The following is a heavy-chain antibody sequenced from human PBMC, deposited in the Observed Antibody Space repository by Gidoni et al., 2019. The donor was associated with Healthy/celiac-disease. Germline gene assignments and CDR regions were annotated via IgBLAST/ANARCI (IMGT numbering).Heavy chain of an antibody. D-gene: IGHD3-22*01. CDR2: ISSSSSYI. V-gene: IGHV3-21*01. CDR1: GFTFSSYS. CDR3: ARELTDYYDSSGYYYSGNFDY. J-gene: IGHJ4*02. Sequence: EVQLVESGGGLVKPGGSLRLSCAASGFTFSSYSMNWVRQAPGKGLEWVSSISSSSSYIYYADSVKGRFTISRDNAKNSLYLQMNSLRAEDTAVYYCARELTDYYDSSGYYYSGNFDYWGQGTLVTVSS.